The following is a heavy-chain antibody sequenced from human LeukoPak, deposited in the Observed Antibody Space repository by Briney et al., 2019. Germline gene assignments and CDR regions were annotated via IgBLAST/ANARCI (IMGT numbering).Heavy chain of an antibody. D-gene: IGHD6-19*01. CDR2: INHSGST. J-gene: IGHJ5*02. CDR3: ARARIAVTGTGVNLDWFDP. Sequence: SETLSLTCAVYGGSFSGYYWSWIRQPPGKGLEWIGEINHSGSTNYNPSLKSRVTISVDTSKNQFSLKLSSVTAADTAVYYCARARIAVTGTGVNLDWFDPWGQGTLVTVSS. V-gene: IGHV4-34*01. CDR1: GGSFSGYY.